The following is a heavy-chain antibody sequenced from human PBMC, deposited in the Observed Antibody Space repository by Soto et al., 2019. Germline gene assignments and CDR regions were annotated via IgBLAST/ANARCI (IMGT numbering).Heavy chain of an antibody. CDR3: AKESSSTYFPLDY. J-gene: IGHJ4*02. D-gene: IGHD2-2*01. CDR2: ISGSAGST. V-gene: IGHV3-23*01. CDR1: GFTFGSYA. Sequence: GGSLRLSCAASGFTFGSYAMTWVRQAPGKGLEWVATISGSAGSTYYADSVKGRFTISRDNSKNTLYVQMKSLRGEDTAVYYCAKESSSTYFPLDYGGQGKLVTVSS.